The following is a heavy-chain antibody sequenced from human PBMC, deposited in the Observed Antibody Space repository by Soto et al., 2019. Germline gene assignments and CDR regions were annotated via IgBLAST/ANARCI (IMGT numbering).Heavy chain of an antibody. CDR2: ITAYNGNT. V-gene: IGHV1-18*01. Sequence: ASVKVSCKASGYTFTSYGISWVRQAAGQGLEWMGWITAYNGNTNYAQKLQDRVAMTTDTTTSTAYMELRSLRSDDTAVYYCAKRRGYGNGEFDYWGQGTLVTSPQ. J-gene: IGHJ4*02. D-gene: IGHD5-18*01. CDR1: GYTFTSYG. CDR3: AKRRGYGNGEFDY.